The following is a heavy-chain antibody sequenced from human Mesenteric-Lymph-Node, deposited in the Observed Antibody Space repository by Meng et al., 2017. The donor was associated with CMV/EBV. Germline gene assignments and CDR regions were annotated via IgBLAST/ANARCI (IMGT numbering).Heavy chain of an antibody. J-gene: IGHJ4*02. CDR1: GFTFSSYW. V-gene: IGHV3-7*03. CDR3: TSLFLASLNSSSSSGY. CDR2: IKQDGSEK. D-gene: IGHD6-6*01. Sequence: GGSLRLSCAASGFTFSSYWMSWVRQAPGKGLEWVANIKQDGSEKYYVDSVKGRFTISRDNAKNSPYLQMNSLKTEDTAVYYCTSLFLASLNSSSSSGYWGQGTLVTVSS.